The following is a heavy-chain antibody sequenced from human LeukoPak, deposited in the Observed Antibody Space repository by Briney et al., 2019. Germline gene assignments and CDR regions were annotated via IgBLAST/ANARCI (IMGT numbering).Heavy chain of an antibody. Sequence: ASVKVSCKASGYTFTSYGIGWVRQAPGQGLEWMGWISAYNGNTNYAQKLQGRVTMTTDTSTSTAYMELRSLRSDDTAVYYCARDPSTKSITIFGVVNSYYYYGMDVWGQGTTVTVSS. V-gene: IGHV1-18*01. J-gene: IGHJ6*02. CDR2: ISAYNGNT. D-gene: IGHD3-3*01. CDR3: ARDPSTKSITIFGVVNSYYYYGMDV. CDR1: GYTFTSYG.